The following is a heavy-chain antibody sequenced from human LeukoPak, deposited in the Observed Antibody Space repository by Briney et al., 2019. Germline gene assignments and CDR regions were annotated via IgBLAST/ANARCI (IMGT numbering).Heavy chain of an antibody. D-gene: IGHD3-10*01. V-gene: IGHV3-21*01. Sequence: GGSLRLSCAASGFTFSSYSMNWVRQAPGKGLEWVSSISSSSSYIYYADSVKGRFTISRDNAKNSLYLQMNSLRAEDTAVYYCARDRASFGEVFDYWGQGTLVTVSS. CDR2: ISSSSSYI. CDR1: GFTFSSYS. J-gene: IGHJ4*02. CDR3: ARDRASFGEVFDY.